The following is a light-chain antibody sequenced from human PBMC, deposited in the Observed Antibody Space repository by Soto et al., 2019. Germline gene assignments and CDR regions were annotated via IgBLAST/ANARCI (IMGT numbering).Light chain of an antibody. CDR1: SSDVGGYNY. Sequence: QSALTQPASVSGSPGQSITISCTGTSSDVGGYNYVSWYQRHPGKAPKLIIYDVSDRPSGVSNRFSGSKSGNTASLTISGLQADDEADYYCSSYTRQSTVVFGGGTQLTVL. CDR3: SSYTRQSTVV. CDR2: DVS. J-gene: IGLJ7*01. V-gene: IGLV2-14*01.